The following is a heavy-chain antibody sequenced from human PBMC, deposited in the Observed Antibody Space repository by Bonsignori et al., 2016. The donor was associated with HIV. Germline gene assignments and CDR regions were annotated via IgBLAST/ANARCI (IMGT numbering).Heavy chain of an antibody. Sequence: SETLSLTCAVSDYSITSGYYWGWIRQPPGKGLEWIASIYHSGSTYYSPSLKSRVTISVDTSKNQFSLRLSSVTAADTAVYYCARLGDIAGVRYFDYWGQGTLVTVSS. J-gene: IGHJ4*02. D-gene: IGHD2-15*01. V-gene: IGHV4-38-2*01. CDR1: DYSITSGYY. CDR3: ARLGDIAGVRYFDY. CDR2: IYHSGST.